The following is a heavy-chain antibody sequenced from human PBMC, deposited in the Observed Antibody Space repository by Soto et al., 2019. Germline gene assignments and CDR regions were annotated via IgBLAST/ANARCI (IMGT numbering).Heavy chain of an antibody. D-gene: IGHD1-1*01. CDR1: SGSISSLNW. J-gene: IGHJ4*02. V-gene: IGHV4-4*02. CDR2: IFHSGST. Sequence: QIQLQESGPGLVKPSATLSLTCAVSSGSISSLNWWSWVRQPPGKGLEWIGEIFHSGSTNYNPSLKSRVDMSVDKSKNQFSLKVFSVTAADRALYFCARRSGTTFYWGRGTLVIVSS. CDR3: ARRSGTTFY.